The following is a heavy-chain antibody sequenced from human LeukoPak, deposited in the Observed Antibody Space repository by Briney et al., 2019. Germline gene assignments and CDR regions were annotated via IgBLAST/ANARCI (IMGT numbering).Heavy chain of an antibody. V-gene: IGHV3-21*01. D-gene: IGHD3-22*01. Sequence: GGSLRLSCAASGFTFSSYSMNWVRQAPGKGLEWVSSISSSSSYIYYADSVKGRFTISRDNSKNTLYLQMNSLRAEDTAVYYCAREDSSGYYDRNFDYWGQGTLVTVSS. J-gene: IGHJ4*02. CDR2: ISSSSSYI. CDR1: GFTFSSYS. CDR3: AREDSSGYYDRNFDY.